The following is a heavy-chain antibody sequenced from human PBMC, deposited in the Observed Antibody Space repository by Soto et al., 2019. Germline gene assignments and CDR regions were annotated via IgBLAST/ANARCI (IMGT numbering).Heavy chain of an antibody. D-gene: IGHD3-10*01. Sequence: ASVKVSCKASGYTFTSYAMHWVRQAPGQRLEWMGWINAGNGNTKYSQKFQGRVTITRDTSASTAYMELSSLRSEDTAVYYCARAPTYYYGSGPWYWGQGTLVTVSS. CDR1: GYTFTSYA. CDR3: ARAPTYYYGSGPWY. V-gene: IGHV1-3*01. CDR2: INAGNGNT. J-gene: IGHJ4*02.